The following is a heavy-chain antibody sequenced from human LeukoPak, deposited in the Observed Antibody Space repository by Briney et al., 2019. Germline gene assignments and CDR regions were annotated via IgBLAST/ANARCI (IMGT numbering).Heavy chain of an antibody. CDR2: IKSKTDGGTT. V-gene: IGHV3-15*01. D-gene: IGHD6-13*01. J-gene: IGHJ4*02. Sequence: PGGSLRLSCAASGFTFSHAWMSWVRQAPGKGLEWDGRIKSKTDGGTTDYAAPVKGRFTISRDDSKNTLYLQMNSLKSEDTAVYYCPTIRGYTSSWPFDYWGQGALVTVSS. CDR1: GFTFSHAW. CDR3: PTIRGYTSSWPFDY.